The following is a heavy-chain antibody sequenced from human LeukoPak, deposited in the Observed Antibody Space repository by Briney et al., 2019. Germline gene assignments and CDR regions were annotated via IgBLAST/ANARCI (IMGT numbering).Heavy chain of an antibody. CDR2: INPNSGGT. J-gene: IGHJ5*02. V-gene: IGHV1-2*02. CDR3: ARSPYDFWSGYYRGNWFDP. CDR1: GYTFTGYY. Sequence: GASVKVSCKASGYTFTGYYMHWVRQAPGQGLEWMGWINPNSGGTNYAQKFQGRVTMTRDTSISTAYMELRSLRSDDTAVYYCARSPYDFWSGYYRGNWFDPWGQGTLVTVSS. D-gene: IGHD3-3*01.